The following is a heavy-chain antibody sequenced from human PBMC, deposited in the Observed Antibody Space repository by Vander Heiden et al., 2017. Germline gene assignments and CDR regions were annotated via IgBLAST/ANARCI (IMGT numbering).Heavy chain of an antibody. D-gene: IGHD1-20*01. CDR2: INHSGST. CDR1: GGSSSGDY. J-gene: IGHJ6*02. V-gene: IGHV4-34*01. Sequence: QVQLQQWGAGLLKPSETLSLTCAVYGGSSSGDYWSWIRQRPGKGLEWIGEINHSGSTNYNPSLKSRVTISVDTSKNQFSLKLSSVTAADTAVYYCARGDNWNDGYYYYYGMDVWGQGTTVTVSS. CDR3: ARGDNWNDGYYYYYGMDV.